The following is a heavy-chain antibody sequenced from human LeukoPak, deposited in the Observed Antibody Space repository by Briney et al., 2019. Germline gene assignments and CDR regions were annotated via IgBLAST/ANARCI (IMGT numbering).Heavy chain of an antibody. CDR3: VRGDNVVSTAMLLLRY. CDR1: GYTFSSHD. Sequence: ASVKVSCKASGYTFSSHDINWVRQVPGHGLEWLGWMNPNSGSTGYAQKFQGRVAMTRDSSIGTAYLELSSLSSDDTAVYYCVRGDNVVSTAMLLLRYWGQGTLVAVSS. J-gene: IGHJ1*01. V-gene: IGHV1-8*01. CDR2: MNPNSGST. D-gene: IGHD2-21*02.